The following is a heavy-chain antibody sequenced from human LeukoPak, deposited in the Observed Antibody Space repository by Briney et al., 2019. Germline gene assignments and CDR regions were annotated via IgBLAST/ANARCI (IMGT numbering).Heavy chain of an antibody. CDR3: AKLYLSTVPASYDY. D-gene: IGHD5/OR15-5a*01. Sequence: GGSLRLSCAASGFTFSSYAMSWVRQAPGKGLGWVSAISGSGGSTYYADSVKGRFTISRDNSKNTLYLQMNSLRAEDTAVYYCAKLYLSTVPASYDYWGQGTLVTVSS. CDR1: GFTFSSYA. V-gene: IGHV3-23*01. J-gene: IGHJ4*02. CDR2: ISGSGGST.